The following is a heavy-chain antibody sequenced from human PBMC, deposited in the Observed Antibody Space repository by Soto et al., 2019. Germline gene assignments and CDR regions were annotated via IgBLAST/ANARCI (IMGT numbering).Heavy chain of an antibody. CDR3: ARADLFCGGDCYDDY. V-gene: IGHV1-69*06. CDR1: GGTFSSYA. J-gene: IGHJ4*02. D-gene: IGHD2-21*02. CDR2: IIPIFGTA. Sequence: SVKVSCKASGGTFSSYAISWVRQAPGQGLEWMGGIIPIFGTANYAQKFQGRVTITADKSTSTAYMELSSLRSEDTAVYYCARADLFCGGDCYDDYWGQGTLVTVSS.